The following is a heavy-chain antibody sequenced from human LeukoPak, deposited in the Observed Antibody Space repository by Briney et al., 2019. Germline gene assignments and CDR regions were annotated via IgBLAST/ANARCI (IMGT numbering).Heavy chain of an antibody. V-gene: IGHV4-31*03. J-gene: IGHJ4*02. CDR3: ARAGDSKTYYFDY. D-gene: IGHD5-12*01. CDR1: GGSISSGGYY. Sequence: PSETLSLTCTVSGGSISSGGYYWSWIRQHPRKGLEWIGYIYYSGSTYYNPSLKSRVTISVDTSKNQFSLKLSSVTAADTAVYYCARAGDSKTYYFDYWGQGTLVTVSS. CDR2: IYYSGST.